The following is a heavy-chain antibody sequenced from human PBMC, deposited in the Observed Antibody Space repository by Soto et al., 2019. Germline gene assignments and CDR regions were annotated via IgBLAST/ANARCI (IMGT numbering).Heavy chain of an antibody. Sequence: SETLSLTCAVSGGSISSYYWSWIRQPPSKGLEWLGNVYYSGNTNYNPSFRSRVTISVDTPNKCFALRLSSVTAADTAVYYCARTNWLDTTGYVVGHDYHGLDVWGQGTTVT. D-gene: IGHD1-1*01. CDR2: VYYSGNT. V-gene: IGHV4-59*01. CDR3: ARTNWLDTTGYVVGHDYHGLDV. J-gene: IGHJ6*01. CDR1: GGSISSYY.